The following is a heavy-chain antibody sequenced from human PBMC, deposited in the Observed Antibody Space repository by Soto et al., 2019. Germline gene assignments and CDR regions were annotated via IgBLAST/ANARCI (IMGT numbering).Heavy chain of an antibody. V-gene: IGHV5-51*01. CDR2: IYPGDSDT. D-gene: IGHD2-2*01. Sequence: ESLKISCKGSGYSFTRFWIGWVRQMPGKGLEWMGIIYPGDSDTRYSPSFQGQVTISADKSISTAYLQWRSLKASDTAMYYCVRREAYCSSTSCYSIWFDPWGQGTLVTVSS. CDR3: VRREAYCSSTSCYSIWFDP. CDR1: GYSFTRFW. J-gene: IGHJ5*02.